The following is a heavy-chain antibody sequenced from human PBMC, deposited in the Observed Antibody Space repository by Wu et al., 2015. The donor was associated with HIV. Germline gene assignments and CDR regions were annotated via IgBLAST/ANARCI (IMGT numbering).Heavy chain of an antibody. V-gene: IGHV1-69*13. CDR3: AREPGSGWSDYYYGMDV. CDR2: IIPIFGTA. CDR1: GGTFSSYV. D-gene: IGHD6-19*01. J-gene: IGHJ6*02. Sequence: QVQLVQSGAEVKKPGSSVKVSCKASGGTFSSYVISWVRQAPGQGLEWMGRIIPIFGTANYAQKFQGRVTITADESTSTAYMELSSLRSEDTAVYYCAREPGSGWSDYYYGMDVWGQGDHGHRLL.